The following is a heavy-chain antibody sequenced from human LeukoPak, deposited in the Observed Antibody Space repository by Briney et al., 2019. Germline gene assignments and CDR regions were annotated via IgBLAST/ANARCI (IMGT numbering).Heavy chain of an antibody. D-gene: IGHD4-17*01. V-gene: IGHV3-23*01. CDR2: ISGGGGST. Sequence: PGGSLRLSCAASGFTFSSYVMSWVRQAPGKGLEWVSAISGGGGSTYYADSVKGRFTISRDNSKVSLYLEMNSLRAEDTAVYYCARGLRRGDYWGQGTLVTVSS. CDR1: GFTFSSYV. J-gene: IGHJ4*02. CDR3: ARGLRRGDY.